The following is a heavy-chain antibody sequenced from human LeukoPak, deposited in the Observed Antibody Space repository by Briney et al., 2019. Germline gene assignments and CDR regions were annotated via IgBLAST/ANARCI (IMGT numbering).Heavy chain of an antibody. CDR1: GYTLTELS. V-gene: IGHV1-24*01. CDR3: ATAYRYGGYVDY. J-gene: IGHJ4*02. Sequence: ASVKVSCKVSGYTLTELSMHWVRQAPGKGLEWMGGFDPEDGEAIYAQKFQGRVTMTEDTSTDTAYMELSSLRSEDTAVYYCATAYRYGGYVDYWGQGTLVTVSS. D-gene: IGHD5-18*01. CDR2: FDPEDGEA.